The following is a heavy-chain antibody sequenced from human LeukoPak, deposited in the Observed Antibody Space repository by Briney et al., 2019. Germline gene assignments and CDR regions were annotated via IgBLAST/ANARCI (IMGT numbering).Heavy chain of an antibody. J-gene: IGHJ6*03. Sequence: SETLSLTCTVSGGSISSSSYYWGWIRQPPGKGLEWIGSIYYSGSTYYNPSLKSRVTISVDTSKNQFSLKLSSVTAADTAVYYCASSSSYYYYYYTDVWGKGTTVTVSS. V-gene: IGHV4-39*01. D-gene: IGHD6-6*01. CDR2: IYYSGST. CDR1: GGSISSSSYY. CDR3: ASSSSYYYYYYTDV.